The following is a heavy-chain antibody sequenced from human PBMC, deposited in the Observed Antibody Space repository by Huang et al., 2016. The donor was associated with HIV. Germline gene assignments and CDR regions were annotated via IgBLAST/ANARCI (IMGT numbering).Heavy chain of an antibody. CDR2: IYYMGTT. CDR1: GGSISSHY. J-gene: IGHJ4*02. CDR3: ARDPMVRGFDY. D-gene: IGHD3-10*01. Sequence: QVQLQESGPGLVKPSETLSLTCTVSGGSISSHYWSWIRQPPGKGLEWIGSIYYMGTTNYTPSLKSRVTISVDPSKNQSSMKLGSVTAADTAVYYCARDPMVRGFDYWGQGTLVTVSP. V-gene: IGHV4-59*11.